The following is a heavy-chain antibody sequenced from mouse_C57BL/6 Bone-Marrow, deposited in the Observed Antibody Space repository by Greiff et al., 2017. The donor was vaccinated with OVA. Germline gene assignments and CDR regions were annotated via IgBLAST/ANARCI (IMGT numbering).Heavy chain of an antibody. CDR2: INYDGSST. V-gene: IGHV5-16*01. D-gene: IGHD1-1*01. Sequence: EVKLMESEGGLVQPGSSMKLSCTASGFTFSDYYMAWVRQVPEKGLEWVANINYDGSSTYYLDSLKSRFIISRDNAKNILYLQMSSLKSEDTATYYCARGGGSLDYWGQGTTLTVSS. CDR3: ARGGGSLDY. CDR1: GFTFSDYY. J-gene: IGHJ2*01.